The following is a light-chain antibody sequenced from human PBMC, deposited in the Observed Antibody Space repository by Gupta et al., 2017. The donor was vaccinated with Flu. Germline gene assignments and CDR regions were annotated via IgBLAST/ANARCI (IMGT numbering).Light chain of an antibody. CDR1: QSVLYSSNNKNY. CDR2: WAS. CDR3: HQYSTAPWT. Sequence: NCKSSQSVLYSSNNKNYLAWYQHKPGQPPRLLIYWASTRESGVPDRFSGSGSGTDFTLTISSLQAEDVAVYYWHQYSTAPWTFGQGTRVEIK. J-gene: IGKJ1*01. V-gene: IGKV4-1*01.